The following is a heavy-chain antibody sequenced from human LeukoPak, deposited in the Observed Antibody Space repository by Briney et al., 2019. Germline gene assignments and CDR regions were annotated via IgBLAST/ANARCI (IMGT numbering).Heavy chain of an antibody. CDR1: GASISSSNYY. CDR2: IYYSGST. D-gene: IGHD3-16*01. Sequence: SETLSLTCTVSGASISSSNYYWGWIRQPPGKGLEWIASIYYSGSTSYNPSLKSRVTISVDTSKNQFSLKVSSVTAADTAVYYWARQHMGGSDLTDFDCWGQGTLVTVSS. V-gene: IGHV4-39*01. J-gene: IGHJ4*02. CDR3: ARQHMGGSDLTDFDC.